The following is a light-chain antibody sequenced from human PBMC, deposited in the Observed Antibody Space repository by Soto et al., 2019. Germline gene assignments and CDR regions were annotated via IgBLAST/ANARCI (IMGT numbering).Light chain of an antibody. CDR2: SAS. Sequence: IQMTQSPSSVSASVGDRVTITCRASQPISSWLAWYQQKPGQPPNLLIYSASTLRSGVPSRFSGSESGTLFTLTITNLQPEDFATYYCQQASSFPRTFGGGTKVDIK. J-gene: IGKJ4*01. CDR1: QPISSW. V-gene: IGKV1-12*01. CDR3: QQASSFPRT.